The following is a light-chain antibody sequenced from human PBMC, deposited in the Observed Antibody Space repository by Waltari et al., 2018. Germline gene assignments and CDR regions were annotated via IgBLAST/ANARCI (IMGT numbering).Light chain of an antibody. V-gene: IGKV1-8*01. J-gene: IGKJ2*03. CDR1: QGISSY. CDR2: AAS. CDR3: QQYYSYPPPGG. Sequence: AIRMTQSPSSLSASTGDRVTITCRACQGISSYLAWYQQKPGKAPKLLIYAASTLQSGVPSRFSGSGSGTDFTLTISCLQSEDFATYYCQQYYSYPPPGGFGQGTKLEIK.